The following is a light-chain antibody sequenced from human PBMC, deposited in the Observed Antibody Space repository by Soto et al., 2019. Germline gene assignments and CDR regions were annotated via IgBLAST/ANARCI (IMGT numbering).Light chain of an antibody. V-gene: IGLV4-69*01. Sequence: QLVLTQSPSASASLGASVKLTCTLGSEHTRYAIAWHQQQPDKGPRFLMRIKSDGSHTKGDGIPDRFSGSSSGAERHLFISSLQSEDEADYFCQTWGVFGTGTKLTV. CDR3: QTWGV. CDR2: IKSDGSH. CDR1: SEHTRYA. J-gene: IGLJ1*01.